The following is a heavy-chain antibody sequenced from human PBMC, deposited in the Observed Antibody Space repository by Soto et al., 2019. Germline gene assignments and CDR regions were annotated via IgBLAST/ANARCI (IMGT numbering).Heavy chain of an antibody. CDR1: GASFGTYY. CDR3: AREGGGYRFDY. D-gene: IGHD1-26*01. Sequence: SETLSLTCAVSGASFGTYYWSWIRQPPGKGLEWIGYIFYSGHLKYNPSLRSRLTISVDPSKNQKSQRMTTVTDEDTAVYYCAREGGGYRFDYWGQGTLVTVSS. CDR2: IFYSGHL. V-gene: IGHV4-59*01. J-gene: IGHJ4*02.